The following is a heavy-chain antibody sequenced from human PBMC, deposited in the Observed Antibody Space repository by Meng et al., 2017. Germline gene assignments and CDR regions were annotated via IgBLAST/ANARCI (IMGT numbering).Heavy chain of an antibody. CDR3: ARSLTVTTVWFDP. Sequence: VHLHNSGSGLFKPSQTLSLTCTGSGGSISSGRYYWSWIRQHPGKGLEWIGYIYYSGSTYYNPSLKSRVTISVDTSKNQFSLKLSSVTAADTAVYYCARSLTVTTVWFDPWGQGTLVTVSS. J-gene: IGHJ5*02. CDR2: IYYSGST. CDR1: GGSISSGRYY. D-gene: IGHD4-17*01. V-gene: IGHV4-31*03.